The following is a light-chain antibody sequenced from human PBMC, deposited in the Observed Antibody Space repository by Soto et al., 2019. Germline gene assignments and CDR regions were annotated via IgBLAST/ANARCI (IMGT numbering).Light chain of an antibody. CDR2: AAS. V-gene: IGKV1-9*01. CDR3: QQVNSFPPFT. CDR1: QDISSS. Sequence: DIQLTQSPSFLSASVGDRVTITCRASQDISSSLAWYQQKPGKAPKILMYAASSLESWVPSRFSGSGSGTEFNLTISSLQPDDFATDYCQQVNSFPPFTFGGGTTVEIK. J-gene: IGKJ4*01.